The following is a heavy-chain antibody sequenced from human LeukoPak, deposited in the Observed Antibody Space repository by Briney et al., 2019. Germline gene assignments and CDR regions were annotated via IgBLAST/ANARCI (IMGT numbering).Heavy chain of an antibody. CDR1: RDTFTSDY. CDR2: INPSGGNT. V-gene: IGHV1-46*01. D-gene: IGHD2-15*01. J-gene: IGHJ6*02. CDR3: ARDQTRGRGGGRYYYGMDV. Sequence: ASVKVSCEASRDTFTSDYMHWVRQAPGQGLEWMGIINPSGGNTSYAQTFQGRVTMTRDKSTSTVYMELSSLRSEDTAVYYCARDQTRGRGGGRYYYGMDVWGQGTTVTVSS.